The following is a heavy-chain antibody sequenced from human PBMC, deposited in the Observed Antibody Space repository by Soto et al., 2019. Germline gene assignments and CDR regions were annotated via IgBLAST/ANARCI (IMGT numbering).Heavy chain of an antibody. V-gene: IGHV2-5*02. D-gene: IGHD5-12*01. CDR1: GFSLTSGVG. Sequence: QITLKESGPTLVRPPQTLTLTCTFSGFSLTSGVGVGWIRQPPGKALEWLALIYWDDDKRYSPSLKNRLTITKXNXXXQXXLTMTNVGPVDTATYFCAHIDPEIVTVGGHGGFDYWGQGTLVTVSS. CDR2: IYWDDDK. CDR3: AHIDPEIVTVGGHGGFDY. J-gene: IGHJ4*02.